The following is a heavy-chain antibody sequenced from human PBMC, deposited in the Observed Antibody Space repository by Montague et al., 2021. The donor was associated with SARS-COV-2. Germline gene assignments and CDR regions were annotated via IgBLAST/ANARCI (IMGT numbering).Heavy chain of an antibody. CDR2: MNSGGRNT. D-gene: IGHD2-15*01. J-gene: IGHJ3*01. V-gene: IGHV3-23*01. CDR1: GFAFNTYP. CDR3: AKDTFYCSGGNCNSSNDAFDL. Sequence: SRRLSFAASGFAFNTYPMSWVRQAPGKGLEWVSAMNSGGRNTYYADSVKGRFTISRDNPKQTLYLQMKNLRAEDTAIYFCAKDTFYCSGGNCNSSNDAFDLWGQGTMVTVSS.